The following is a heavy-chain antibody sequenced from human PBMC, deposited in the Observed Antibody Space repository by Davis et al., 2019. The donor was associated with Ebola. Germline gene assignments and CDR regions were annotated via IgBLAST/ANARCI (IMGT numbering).Heavy chain of an antibody. J-gene: IGHJ6*02. CDR2: ISAYNGNT. V-gene: IGHV1-8*02. D-gene: IGHD3-3*01. Sequence: ASVKVSCKASGGTFSSYAISWVRQAPGQGLEWMGWISAYNGNTNYAQKFQGRVTMTRNTSISTAYMELSSLRSEDTAVYYCARAPLRRITIFGVVTPYYYYGMDVWGQGTTVTVSS. CDR1: GGTFSSYA. CDR3: ARAPLRRITIFGVVTPYYYYGMDV.